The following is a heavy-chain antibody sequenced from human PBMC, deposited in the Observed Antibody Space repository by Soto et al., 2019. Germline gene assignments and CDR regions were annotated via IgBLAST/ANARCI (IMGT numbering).Heavy chain of an antibody. CDR3: ARVVGALGHWFDP. CDR1: GYTFTSYG. J-gene: IGHJ5*02. CDR2: ISAYTGNT. D-gene: IGHD1-26*01. Sequence: QVQLVQCGGEVKKPGASVKVSCKASGYTFTSYGISWVRQAPGQGLEWMGRISAYTGNTKYAQKPQGRVTMTTDTSTDTAYMERRRLRSDDTAAYYCARVVGALGHWFDPWGQGTLVTVSS. V-gene: IGHV1-18*01.